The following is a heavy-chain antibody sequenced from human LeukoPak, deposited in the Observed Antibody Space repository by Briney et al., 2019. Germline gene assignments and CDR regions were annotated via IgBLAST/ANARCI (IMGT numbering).Heavy chain of an antibody. Sequence: GGSLRLSCADSGFAFSSYEMTWVRQAPGKGLEWISYISGSGSNTYYADSVKGRFTISRDNAKNSLYLQMNSLRAEDTAIYYCARVMAFNWFDPWGQGTPVTVSS. CDR3: ARVMAFNWFDP. CDR2: ISGSGSNT. J-gene: IGHJ5*02. V-gene: IGHV3-48*03. CDR1: GFAFSSYE. D-gene: IGHD3-16*01.